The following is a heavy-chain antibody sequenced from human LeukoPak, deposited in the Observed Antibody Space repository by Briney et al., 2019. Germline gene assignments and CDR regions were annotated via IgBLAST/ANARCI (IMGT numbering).Heavy chain of an antibody. Sequence: GGSLRLSCAASGFTFSDYYMSWIRQAPGKGLEWVSYISSSGSTIYYADSVKGRFTISRDNAKNSLYLQMNSLRAEDTAVYYCARFCLPYGSGSYYNWFDPWGQGTLVTVSS. J-gene: IGHJ5*02. CDR1: GFTFSDYY. CDR3: ARFCLPYGSGSYYNWFDP. CDR2: ISSSGSTI. V-gene: IGHV3-11*01. D-gene: IGHD3-10*01.